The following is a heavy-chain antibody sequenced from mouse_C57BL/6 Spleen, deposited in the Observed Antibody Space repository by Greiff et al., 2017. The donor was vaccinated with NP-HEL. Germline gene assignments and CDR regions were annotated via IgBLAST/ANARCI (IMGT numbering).Heavy chain of an antibody. Sequence: QVQLQESGAELVRPGASVKLSCKASGYTFTDYYINWVKQRPGQGLEWIARIYPGSGNTYYNEKFKGKATLTAEKASSTAYMQLSSLTSEDSAVYVGARSLDAMDYWGQGTSVTVSS. CDR1: GYTFTDYY. CDR3: ARSLDAMDY. V-gene: IGHV1-76*01. CDR2: IYPGSGNT. J-gene: IGHJ4*01.